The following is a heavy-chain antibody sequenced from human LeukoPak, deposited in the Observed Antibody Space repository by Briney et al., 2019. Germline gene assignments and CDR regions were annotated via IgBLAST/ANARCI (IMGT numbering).Heavy chain of an antibody. CDR3: ARGEWQVSY. D-gene: IGHD6-19*01. CDR2: IYSSAST. Sequence: SETLSLTCTVSGGSINSGGYYWSWIRQPAGKGLDRIGRIYSSASTNSNPSLKRQVSISLDTSKNYIYLKLTPVTAPATTVYKCARGEWQVSYWGERTLVTVSS. J-gene: IGHJ4*02. V-gene: IGHV4-61*02. CDR1: GGSINSGGYY.